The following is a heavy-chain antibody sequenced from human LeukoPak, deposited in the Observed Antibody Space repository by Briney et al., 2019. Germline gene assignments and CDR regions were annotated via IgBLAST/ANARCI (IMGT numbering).Heavy chain of an antibody. J-gene: IGHJ4*02. V-gene: IGHV6-1*01. CDR3: ARNLRPDFDY. CDR2: TYLRSNWNT. Sequence: SQTLSLTCAISGDSVSSSSSACNWIRQSPSGRLEWLGRTYLRSNWNTHYAETVKGRMTIDPDTSKNQFSLQLNSVTPEDTALYYCARNLRPDFDYWGRGTLVTVSS. D-gene: IGHD5-12*01. CDR1: GDSVSSSSSA.